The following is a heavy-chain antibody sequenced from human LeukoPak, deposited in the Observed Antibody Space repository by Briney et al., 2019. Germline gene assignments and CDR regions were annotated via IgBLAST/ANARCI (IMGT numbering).Heavy chain of an antibody. D-gene: IGHD3-10*01. Sequence: SVKVSCKASGGTFSSYAISWVRQAPGQGLEWMGGIIPIFGTANYAQKFQGRVTITTDESTGTAYMELSSLRSEDTAVYYCARDSVVRGVNYYYYMDVWGKGTTVTVSS. J-gene: IGHJ6*03. CDR2: IIPIFGTA. CDR1: GGTFSSYA. V-gene: IGHV1-69*05. CDR3: ARDSVVRGVNYYYYMDV.